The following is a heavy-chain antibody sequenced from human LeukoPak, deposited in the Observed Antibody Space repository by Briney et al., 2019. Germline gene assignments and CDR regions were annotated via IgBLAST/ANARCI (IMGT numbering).Heavy chain of an antibody. V-gene: IGHV1-2*02. CDR3: ARGYYSGSYTSLRRFDY. Sequence: SVKVSCKASGYTFTGYYMHWVRQAPGQGLEWMGWINPNSGGTNYAQKFQGRVTMTRDTSISTAYMELSRLRSDDTAVYYCARGYYSGSYTSLRRFDYWGQGTLVTVSS. D-gene: IGHD1-26*01. CDR1: GYTFTGYY. J-gene: IGHJ4*02. CDR2: INPNSGGT.